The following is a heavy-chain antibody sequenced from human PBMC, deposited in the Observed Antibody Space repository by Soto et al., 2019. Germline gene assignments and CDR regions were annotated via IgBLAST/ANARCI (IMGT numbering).Heavy chain of an antibody. Sequence: KTSETLSLTCAVSGGSFTSNNWWTWVRQPPGQGLEWIGEIYRTGSTNYNPSLKSRATISADPSKKQFSLRLSPVTAADTALYYCAGSKNRGVSFDYWGQGALVTVSS. J-gene: IGHJ4*02. CDR3: AGSKNRGVSFDY. D-gene: IGHD3-10*01. V-gene: IGHV4-4*02. CDR1: GGSFTSNNW. CDR2: IYRTGST.